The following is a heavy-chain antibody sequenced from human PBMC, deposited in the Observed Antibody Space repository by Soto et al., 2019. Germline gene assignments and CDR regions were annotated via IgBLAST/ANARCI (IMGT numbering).Heavy chain of an antibody. V-gene: IGHV3-30*18. J-gene: IGHJ3*02. D-gene: IGHD6-19*01. CDR3: AKDREGQWLVGGFAFDI. Sequence: QVQLVESGGGVVQPGRSLRLSCAASGFTFSSYGMHWVRQAPGKGLEWVAVISYDGSNKYYADSVKGRFTISRDNSKNTLYLQMNSLRAEDTAVYYCAKDREGQWLVGGFAFDIWGQGTMVTVSS. CDR1: GFTFSSYG. CDR2: ISYDGSNK.